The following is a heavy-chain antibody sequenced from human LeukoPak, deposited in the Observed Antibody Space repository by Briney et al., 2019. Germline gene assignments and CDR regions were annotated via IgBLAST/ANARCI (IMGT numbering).Heavy chain of an antibody. CDR3: ARVVAVVDTNRRFFDY. D-gene: IGHD2-15*01. CDR2: ISSSSSYT. Sequence: GGSLRLSCAASGFTFSDYYMSWIRQAPGKGLEWISYISSSSSYTNYADSVKGRFTISRDNAKNSLYLQMISLRAEDTAVYYCARVVAVVDTNRRFFDYWGQGTLVTVSS. J-gene: IGHJ4*02. V-gene: IGHV3-11*05. CDR1: GFTFSDYY.